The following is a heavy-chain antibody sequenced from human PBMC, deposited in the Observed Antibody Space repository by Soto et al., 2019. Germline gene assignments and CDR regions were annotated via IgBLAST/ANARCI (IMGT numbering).Heavy chain of an antibody. CDR3: VRDNGDYDDL. J-gene: IGHJ4*02. CDR1: GFTSH. CDR2: NYTRGSA. D-gene: IGHD4-17*01. V-gene: IGHV3-53*01. Sequence: PGGSLRLSCAASGFTSHMSWVRQAPGKGLEWVSVNYTRGSAYYAHSVRGRFIISRDIAKNTLYLQMTSLAAEDTAVYYCVRDNGDYDDLWGQGTLVTVSS.